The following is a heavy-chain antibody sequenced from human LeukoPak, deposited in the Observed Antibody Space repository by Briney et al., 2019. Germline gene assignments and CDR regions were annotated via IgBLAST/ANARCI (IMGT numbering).Heavy chain of an antibody. CDR3: ARSALTLLWFGEGYDAFDI. V-gene: IGHV3-21*01. D-gene: IGHD3-10*01. CDR1: GFTFSSYS. J-gene: IGHJ3*02. Sequence: GGSLRLSCAASGFTFSSYSMNWVRQAPGKGLEWVSSISSSSSYIYYADSVKGRFTISRDNAKNSLYLQMNSLRAEDTAVYYCARSALTLLWFGEGYDAFDIWGQGTMVTVSS. CDR2: ISSSSSYI.